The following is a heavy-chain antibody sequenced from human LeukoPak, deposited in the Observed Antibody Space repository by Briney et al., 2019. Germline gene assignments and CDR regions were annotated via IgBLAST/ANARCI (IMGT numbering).Heavy chain of an antibody. CDR2: IYPGDSDT. V-gene: IGHV5-51*01. D-gene: IGHD3-16*01. CDR1: GYNFITYW. CDR3: ARLAYSTTWSAARFDP. Sequence: GESLKISCKGSGYNFITYWIAWVRQMPGKGLEWMGIIYPGDSDTRYSPAFQGQVTTSADKSISTAYLQWSSLKASDTAMYYCARLAYSTTWSAARFDPWGQGTLVTVSS. J-gene: IGHJ5*02.